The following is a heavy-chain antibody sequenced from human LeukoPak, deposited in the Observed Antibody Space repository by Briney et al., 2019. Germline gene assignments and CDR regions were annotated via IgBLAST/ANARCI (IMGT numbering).Heavy chain of an antibody. D-gene: IGHD6-19*01. CDR2: ISAYNGNT. CDR1: GYTFTSYG. J-gene: IGHJ6*02. V-gene: IGHV1-18*01. CDR3: ARDSSDDYYYYGMDV. Sequence: ASVKVSCKASGYTFTSYGISWVRQAPGQGLEWMGWISAYNGNTNYAQKLQGRVTMTTDTSTSTAYMELRSLRSDDTAVYYRARDSSDDYYYYGMDVWGQGTTVTVSS.